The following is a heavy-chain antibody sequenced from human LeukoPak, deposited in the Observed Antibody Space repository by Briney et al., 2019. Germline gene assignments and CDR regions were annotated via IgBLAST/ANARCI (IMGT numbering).Heavy chain of an antibody. V-gene: IGHV4-39*01. CDR1: GGSISSSSYY. Sequence: SETLSLTCTVSGGSISSSSYYWGWIRQPPGKGLEWIGSIYYSGSTYYNPSLKSRVTISVDTSKNQFSLKLSSVTAADTAVYYCASADDYGSGSHAFDIWGQGTMVTVSS. CDR3: ASADDYGSGSHAFDI. CDR2: IYYSGST. J-gene: IGHJ3*02. D-gene: IGHD3-10*01.